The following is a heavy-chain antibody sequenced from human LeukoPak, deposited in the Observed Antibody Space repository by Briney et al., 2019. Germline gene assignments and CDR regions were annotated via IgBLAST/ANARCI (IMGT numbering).Heavy chain of an antibody. V-gene: IGHV1-2*02. D-gene: IGHD3-22*01. J-gene: IGHJ4*02. Sequence: ASVKVSCKASGYTFTGYYMHWVRQAPGQGLEWMGWINPNSGGTNYAQKFQGRVTMTRDTSISTAYMELSRLRSVDTAVYYCASSAKYYYDSSGYYLGYWGQGTLVTVSS. CDR1: GYTFTGYY. CDR3: ASSAKYYYDSSGYYLGY. CDR2: INPNSGGT.